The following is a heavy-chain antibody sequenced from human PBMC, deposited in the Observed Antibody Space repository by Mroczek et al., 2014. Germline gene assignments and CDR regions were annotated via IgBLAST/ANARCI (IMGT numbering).Heavy chain of an antibody. J-gene: IGHJ2*01. V-gene: IGHV1-69*01. CDR1: GGTFSSYA. CDR3: ARTLYYDFWSGSSFPRGETSNWYFDL. Sequence: VQLVETGAEVKKPGSSVKVSCKASGGTFSSYAISWVRQAPGQGLEWMGGIIPIFGTANYAQKFQGRVTITADESTSTAYMELSSLRSEDTAVYYCARTLYYDFWSGSSFPRGETSNWYFDLWGRGTPGHCLL. D-gene: IGHD3-3*01. CDR2: IIPIFGTA.